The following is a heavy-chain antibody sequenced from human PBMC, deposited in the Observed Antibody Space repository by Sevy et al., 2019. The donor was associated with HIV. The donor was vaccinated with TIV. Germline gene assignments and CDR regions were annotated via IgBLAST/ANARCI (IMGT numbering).Heavy chain of an antibody. V-gene: IGHV3-53*01. Sequence: GGSLRLSCAASGFTVSSNYMSWVRRAPGKGLEWVSVLYSGGSTYYADSVKGRFTISRDNSKNTLYLQMNSLRAEDTAAYYCTSDYGDYDVYWDQGTLVTVSS. D-gene: IGHD4-17*01. J-gene: IGHJ4*02. CDR3: TSDYGDYDVY. CDR1: GFTVSSNY. CDR2: LYSGGST.